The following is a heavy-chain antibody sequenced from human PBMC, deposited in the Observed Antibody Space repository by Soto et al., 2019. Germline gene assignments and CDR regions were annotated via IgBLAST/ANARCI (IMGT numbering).Heavy chain of an antibody. CDR1: GFTFRTYT. CDR3: ARDRGYDAHDYYYNAMDV. J-gene: IGHJ6*02. CDR2: IRGFSPYT. Sequence: GSLRLSCISSGFTFRTYTMNWVRQAPGKGLEWVSGIRGFSPYTFYAESVKGRFTISRDNAKNSLDLQMDSLRAEDTAVYYCARDRGYDAHDYYYNAMDVWGQGTTVTVSS. D-gene: IGHD3-10*01. V-gene: IGHV3-21*01.